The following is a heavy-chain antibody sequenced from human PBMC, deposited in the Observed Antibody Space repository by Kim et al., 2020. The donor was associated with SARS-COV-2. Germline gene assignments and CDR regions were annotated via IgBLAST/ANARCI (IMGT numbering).Heavy chain of an antibody. V-gene: IGHV4-39*01. Sequence: SETLSLTCTVSGGSISSSSYYWGWIRQPPGKGLEWIGSIYYSGSTYYNPSLKSRVTISVDTSKNQFSLKLSSVTAADTAVYYCAVSYYYDSSGYYNDAFDIWGQGTMVTVSS. D-gene: IGHD3-22*01. CDR1: GGSISSSSYY. J-gene: IGHJ3*02. CDR2: IYYSGST. CDR3: AVSYYYDSSGYYNDAFDI.